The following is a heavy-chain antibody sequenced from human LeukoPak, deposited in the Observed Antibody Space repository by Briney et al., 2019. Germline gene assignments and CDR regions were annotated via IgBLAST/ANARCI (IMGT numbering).Heavy chain of an antibody. CDR3: ARNRVYGMDV. D-gene: IGHD1-14*01. CDR2: IIPILGMA. V-gene: IGHV1-69*04. CDR1: GGTFSSYA. Sequence: GASVKVSCKASGGTFSSYAISWVRQAPGQGLEWMGRIIPILGMANYAQKFQGRVTITADKSTSTAYMELSSLRSEDTAVYYCARNRVYGMDVWGQGTTVTVSS. J-gene: IGHJ6*02.